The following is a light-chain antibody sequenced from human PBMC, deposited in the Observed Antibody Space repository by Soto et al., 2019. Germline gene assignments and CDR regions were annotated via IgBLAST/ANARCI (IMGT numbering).Light chain of an antibody. V-gene: IGLV2-23*01. CDR3: CSYAGSSTWV. J-gene: IGLJ3*02. CDR2: EGS. Sequence: QPASVSGSPGQSITISCTGTSSDVGSYNLVSWYQQHPGKAPKLMIYEGSKRPSGVSNRFSGSKSGNTASLTISGLQAEDEADYYCCSYAGSSTWVFGGGTQLTVL. CDR1: SSDVGSYNL.